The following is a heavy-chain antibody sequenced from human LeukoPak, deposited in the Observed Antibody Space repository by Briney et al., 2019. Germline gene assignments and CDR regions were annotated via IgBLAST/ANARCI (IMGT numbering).Heavy chain of an antibody. V-gene: IGHV4-59*01. Sequence: SGTLSLTCTVSGGSISSYYWSWIRQPPGEGLEWIGYIYYSGSTNYNPSLKSRVTISVDTSKNQFSLKLSSVTAADTAVYYCARGGDSSGYYYPVFDYWGQGTLVTVSS. CDR2: IYYSGST. CDR3: ARGGDSSGYYYPVFDY. D-gene: IGHD3-22*01. J-gene: IGHJ4*02. CDR1: GGSISSYY.